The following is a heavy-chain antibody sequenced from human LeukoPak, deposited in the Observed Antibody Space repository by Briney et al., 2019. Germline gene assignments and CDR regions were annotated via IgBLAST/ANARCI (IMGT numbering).Heavy chain of an antibody. CDR3: AREPPSYCSSTSCYYYYGMDV. D-gene: IGHD2-2*01. V-gene: IGHV1-2*02. J-gene: IGHJ6*02. Sequence: ASVKVSCKASGYTFTGYYMHWVRQAPGQGLEWMGWINPNSGGTNCAQKFQGRVTMTRDTSISTAYMELSRLRSDDTAVYYCAREPPSYCSSTSCYYYYGMDVWGQGTTVTVSS. CDR1: GYTFTGYY. CDR2: INPNSGGT.